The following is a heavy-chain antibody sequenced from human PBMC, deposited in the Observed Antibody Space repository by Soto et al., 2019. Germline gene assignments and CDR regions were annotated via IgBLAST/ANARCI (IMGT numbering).Heavy chain of an antibody. D-gene: IGHD6-19*01. J-gene: IGHJ3*02. V-gene: IGHV4-34*01. CDR3: ARVGGSSGWYYGSFDI. CDR1: GGSFSGSY. CDR2: INQSGST. Sequence: QVQLQQWGAGLLKPSETLSLTCAVYGGSFSGSYWNWIRQPPGKGLEWIGEINQSGSTNYNPSLKSRVTISVDTSKNQFSLKLSSVTSADSAVYYCARVGGSSGWYYGSFDIWGPGTMVTVSS.